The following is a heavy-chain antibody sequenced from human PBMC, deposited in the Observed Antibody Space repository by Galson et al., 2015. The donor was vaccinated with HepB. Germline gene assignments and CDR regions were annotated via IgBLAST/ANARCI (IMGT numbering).Heavy chain of an antibody. V-gene: IGHV4-31*03. CDR1: SGSINSGSYY. J-gene: IGHJ4*02. CDR2: ISYSGST. CDR3: AKTINYDFWSGFDD. Sequence: TLSLTCTVSSGSINSGSYYWSWIRQHPGKGLEWIGYISYSGSTYYNPSLKSRLLISVDTSKNQFSLKLSSVTAADTALYYCAKTINYDFWSGFDDWGQGTLVTVSS. D-gene: IGHD3-3*01.